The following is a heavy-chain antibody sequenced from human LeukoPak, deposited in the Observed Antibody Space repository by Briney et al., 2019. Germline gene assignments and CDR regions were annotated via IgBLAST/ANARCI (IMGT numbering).Heavy chain of an antibody. D-gene: IGHD6-13*01. CDR2: IYYSGST. J-gene: IGHJ5*02. Sequence: SETPSLTCIVAGGSISSYYWSWIRQPPGKGLGWIGYIYYSGSTNYNPSLKSRVTISVDTPKNQFSLKLSSVTAADTAVYYCASSVLSSSWYSTWGQGTLVTVSS. V-gene: IGHV4-59*08. CDR1: GGSISSYY. CDR3: ASSVLSSSWYST.